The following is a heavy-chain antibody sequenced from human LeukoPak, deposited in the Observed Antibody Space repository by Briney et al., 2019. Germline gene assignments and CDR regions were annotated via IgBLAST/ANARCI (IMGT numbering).Heavy chain of an antibody. V-gene: IGHV3-7*03. Sequence: PGGSLRLSCAASGFTFSSYWMSWVRQAPGKGLEWVANIKQDGSQKYYVDSVKGRFSISRDNAKNSLYLQMNSLRAEDTALYYCANRVIGYCFDYWGQGTLVTVSS. CDR1: GFTFSSYW. CDR2: IKQDGSQK. J-gene: IGHJ4*02. CDR3: ANRVIGYCFDY. D-gene: IGHD2-15*01.